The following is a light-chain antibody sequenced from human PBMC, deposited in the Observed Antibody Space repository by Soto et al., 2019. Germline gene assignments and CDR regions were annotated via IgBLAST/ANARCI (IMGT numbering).Light chain of an antibody. CDR3: QQYYTSIT. CDR1: QSVLYSSNNQPY. CDR2: WAS. V-gene: IGKV4-1*01. Sequence: DIVMTQSPDSLAVSLGERATINCKSSQSVLYSSNNQPYLAWYQQKPGQPPKLLIYWASTRESGVPDRFSGSWSGTDFTPTISSLQAEDVAVSYCQQYYTSITFGQGTRLEIK. J-gene: IGKJ5*01.